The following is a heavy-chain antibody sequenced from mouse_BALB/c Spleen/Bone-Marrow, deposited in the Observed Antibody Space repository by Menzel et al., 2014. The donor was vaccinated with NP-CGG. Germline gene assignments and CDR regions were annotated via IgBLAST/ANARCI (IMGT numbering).Heavy chain of an antibody. J-gene: IGHJ2*02. CDR1: GFTFTDYY. V-gene: IGHV7-3*02. CDR3: ARDKGRVFFDY. Sequence: DVKLVESGGGLVQPGGSLRLSCATSGFTFTDYYMNWVRQPPGKALEWLGFIRNKANGYTTEYSASVKSRFTISRDNSQNILYLQMNTLRVDDSATYYCARDKGRVFFDYWGQVTSLTVSS. CDR2: IRNKANGYTT.